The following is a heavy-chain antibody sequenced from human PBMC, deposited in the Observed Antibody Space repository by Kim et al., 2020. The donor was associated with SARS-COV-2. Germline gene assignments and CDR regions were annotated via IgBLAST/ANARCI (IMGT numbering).Heavy chain of an antibody. D-gene: IGHD6-19*01. J-gene: IGHJ3*02. CDR3: ARHPSAGTMTFDI. Sequence: YNPSLKSRVTISVDTSKNQFSLKLSSVTAADTAVYYCARHPSAGTMTFDIWGQGTMVTVSS. V-gene: IGHV4-39*01.